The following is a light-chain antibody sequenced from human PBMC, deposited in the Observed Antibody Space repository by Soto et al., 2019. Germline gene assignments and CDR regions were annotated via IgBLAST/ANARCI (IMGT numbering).Light chain of an antibody. V-gene: IGKV1-5*01. CDR3: QQYYPSPWT. CDR1: QNINKR. Sequence: DIRMNQSPFTLSASVGDRVTITCRASQNINKRLAWHQQKPGKAPKVLIYDASNLKSGVPSRFSGSGSGKEFILTISSLQPDDFATYYCQQYYPSPWTFCQGTKVDIK. CDR2: DAS. J-gene: IGKJ1*01.